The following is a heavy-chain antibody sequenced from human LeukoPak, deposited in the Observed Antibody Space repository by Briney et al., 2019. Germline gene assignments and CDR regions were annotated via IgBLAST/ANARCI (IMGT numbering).Heavy chain of an antibody. Sequence: SETLSLTCTVSGYSIGSGYYWGWIRQPPGKGLEWIGEINHSGSTNYNPSLKSRVTISVDTSKNQFSLKLSSVTAADTAVYYCGRRGYVRGRIGAFDIWGQGTMVTVSS. V-gene: IGHV4-38-2*02. CDR1: GYSIGSGYY. D-gene: IGHD3-16*01. CDR3: GRRGYVRGRIGAFDI. J-gene: IGHJ3*02. CDR2: INHSGST.